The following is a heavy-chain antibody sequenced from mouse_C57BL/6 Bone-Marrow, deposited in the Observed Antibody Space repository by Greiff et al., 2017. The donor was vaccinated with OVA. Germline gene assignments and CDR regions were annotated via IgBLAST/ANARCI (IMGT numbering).Heavy chain of an antibody. CDR3: AILYGSSYWYVDV. J-gene: IGHJ1*03. Sequence: VQLQESGPELVKPGASVKISCKASGYAFSSSWMNWVKQRPGKGLEWIGRIYPGDGDTNYNGKFKGKATLTADKSSSTASMQRSSLTSEDSAVYFCAILYGSSYWYVDVWGTGTTVTVSS. V-gene: IGHV1-82*01. CDR2: IYPGDGDT. D-gene: IGHD1-1*01. CDR1: GYAFSSSW.